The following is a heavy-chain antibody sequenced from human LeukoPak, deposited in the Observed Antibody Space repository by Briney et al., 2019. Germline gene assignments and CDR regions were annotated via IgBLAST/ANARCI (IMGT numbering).Heavy chain of an antibody. V-gene: IGHV4-59*08. CDR3: ARFISGWNCFDY. CDR2: IYYSGST. D-gene: IGHD6-19*01. J-gene: IGHJ4*02. CDR1: GGSIRSYY. Sequence: SETLSLTCTVSGGSIRSYYWSWIRQSPGKGLEWIGDIYYSGSTNYNPSLKSRVTISADRSKNQFSLKLSSVAAADTAVYYCARFISGWNCFDYWGQGALVTVSS.